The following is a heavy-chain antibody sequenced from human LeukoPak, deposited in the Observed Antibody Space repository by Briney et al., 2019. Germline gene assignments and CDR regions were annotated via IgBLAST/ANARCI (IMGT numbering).Heavy chain of an antibody. D-gene: IGHD5-24*01. CDR2: TYYRSKWYN. J-gene: IGHJ4*02. V-gene: IGHV6-1*01. CDR1: GDSVSSSGAA. CDR3: ARARVADGYHPPPFDY. Sequence: PSQTLSLTCAISGDSVSSSGAAWNWIRQSPSRGLEWLGRTYYRSKWYNDYAVSVKSRITINPDTSKNQFSLQLNSVTPEDTAVYFCARARVADGYHPPPFDYWGQGTLLTVSS.